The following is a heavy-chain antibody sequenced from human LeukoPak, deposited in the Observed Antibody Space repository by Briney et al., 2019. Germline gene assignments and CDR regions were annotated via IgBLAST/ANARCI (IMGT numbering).Heavy chain of an antibody. CDR2: FDPEDGET. CDR1: GYTLTELS. CDR3: AREGAVVAPIGMDV. V-gene: IGHV1-24*01. J-gene: IGHJ6*02. Sequence: ASVKVFCKVSGYTLTELSMHWVRQAPGKGLEWMGGFDPEDGETIYAQKFQGRVTMTEDTSTDTAYMELSSLRSEDTAVYYCAREGAVVAPIGMDVWGQGTTVTVSS. D-gene: IGHD2-15*01.